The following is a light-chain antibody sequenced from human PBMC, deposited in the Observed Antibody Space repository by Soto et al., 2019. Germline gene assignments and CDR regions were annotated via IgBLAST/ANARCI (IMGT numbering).Light chain of an antibody. J-gene: IGKJ5*01. CDR1: QSVTNSY. CDR3: QQYGSSPIT. CDR2: GPS. V-gene: IGKV3-20*01. Sequence: EIVLTQSPGTLSLSPGERATLSCRASQSVTNSYLAWYQQKPGQAPRLLIYGPSSRATGIPDRFSGSGSGTDFTLTISRLEPGDFAVYYCQQYGSSPITFGQGTRLEIK.